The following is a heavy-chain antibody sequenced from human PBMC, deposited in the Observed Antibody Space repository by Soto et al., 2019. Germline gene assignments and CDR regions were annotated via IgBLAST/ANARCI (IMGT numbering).Heavy chain of an antibody. CDR2: IIPLFGGP. V-gene: IGHV1-69*01. CDR3: ATITTSSWFKSFDP. CDR1: GGDFRSYA. D-gene: IGHD2-2*01. Sequence: QVQLVQSGAEVKKPGSSVTVSCRASGGDFRSYAVNWVRQAPGQGLEWMGGIIPLFGGPNYAEKFKDRLTISADDSTGTVYMELRGLTSDDTATYYCATITTSSWFKSFDPWGQGTLVTVSS. J-gene: IGHJ5*02.